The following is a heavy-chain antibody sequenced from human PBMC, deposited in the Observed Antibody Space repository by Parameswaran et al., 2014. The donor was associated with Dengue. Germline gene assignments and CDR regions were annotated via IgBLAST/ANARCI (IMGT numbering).Heavy chain of an antibody. CDR2: IYYSGST. CDR3: ARHTGTGGSGSYYPIDY. Sequence: RWIRQPPGKGLEWIGYIYYSGSTNYNPSLKSRVTISVDTSKNQFSLKLSSVTAADTAVYYCARHTGTGGSGSYYPIDYWGQGTLVTVSS. J-gene: IGHJ4*02. D-gene: IGHD1-26*01. V-gene: IGHV4-59*08.